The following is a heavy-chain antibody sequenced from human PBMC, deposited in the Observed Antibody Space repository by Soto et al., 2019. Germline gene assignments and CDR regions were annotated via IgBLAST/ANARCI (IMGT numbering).Heavy chain of an antibody. D-gene: IGHD3-9*01. J-gene: IGHJ4*02. CDR3: AKMEVRTSYVILTGPGHDY. CDR1: GFTFSSYG. CDR2: ISYDGSNK. V-gene: IGHV3-30*18. Sequence: QVQLVESGGGVVQPGRSLRLSCAASGFTFSSYGMHWVRQAPGKGLEWVAVISYDGSNKYYADSVKGRFTISRDNSKNTLYLQMNSLRAEDTAVYYCAKMEVRTSYVILTGPGHDYWGQGTLVTVSS.